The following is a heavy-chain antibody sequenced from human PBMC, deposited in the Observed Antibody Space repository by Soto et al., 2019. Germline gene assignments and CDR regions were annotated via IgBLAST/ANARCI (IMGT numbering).Heavy chain of an antibody. CDR3: ARDTGTLDAFDI. CDR2: IKQDGSEK. D-gene: IGHD7-27*01. J-gene: IGHJ3*02. V-gene: IGHV3-7*01. CDR1: GFTFSSYW. Sequence: GESLKIPCAASGFTFSSYWMSWVRQAPGKGLEWVANIKQDGSEKYYVDSVKGRFTISRDNAKNSLYLQMNSLRAEDTAVYYCARDTGTLDAFDIWGQGTMVTVSS.